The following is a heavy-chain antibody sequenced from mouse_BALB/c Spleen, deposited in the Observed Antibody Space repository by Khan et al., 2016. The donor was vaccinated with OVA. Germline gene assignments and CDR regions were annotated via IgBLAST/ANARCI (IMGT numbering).Heavy chain of an antibody. V-gene: IGHV5-6*01. Sequence: EVELVESGGDLVGPGGSLKLSCAASGFSFSSYSMSWVRQTPDKRLEWVATISSGGDYTYYPDSVKGRFTISRDNAKNTLYLHMSSLKSEDTAIYYCASHLTGSFAYWGQGTLVTGSA. CDR1: GFSFSSYS. D-gene: IGHD4-1*01. CDR3: ASHLTGSFAY. J-gene: IGHJ3*01. CDR2: ISSGGDYT.